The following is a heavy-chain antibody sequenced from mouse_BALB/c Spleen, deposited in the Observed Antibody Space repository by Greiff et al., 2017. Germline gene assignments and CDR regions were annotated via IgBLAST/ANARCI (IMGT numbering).Heavy chain of an antibody. V-gene: IGHV5-4*02. J-gene: IGHJ3*01. CDR3: ARSYYGYAFAY. CDR2: ISDGGSYT. Sequence: EVQGVESGGGLVKPGGSLKLSCAASGFTFSDYYMYWVRQTPEKRLEWVATISDGGSYTYYPDSVKGRFTISRDNAKNNLYLQMSSLKSEDTAMYYCARSYYGYAFAYWGQGTLVTVSA. CDR1: GFTFSDYY. D-gene: IGHD2-9*01.